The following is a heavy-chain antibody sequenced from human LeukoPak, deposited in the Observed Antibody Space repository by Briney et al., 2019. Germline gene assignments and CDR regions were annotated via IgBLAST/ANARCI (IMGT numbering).Heavy chain of an antibody. CDR2: INHSGST. CDR3: AREGVMGHDY. D-gene: IGHD3-16*01. CDR1: GGSFSGYY. J-gene: IGHJ4*02. V-gene: IGHV4-34*01. Sequence: SETLSLTCAVYGGSFSGYYWSWIRQPPGKGLEWIGEINHSGSTNYNPSLKSRVTISVDTSKNQFSLKLSSVTAADTAVYYCAREGVMGHDYWGQGTLVTVSS.